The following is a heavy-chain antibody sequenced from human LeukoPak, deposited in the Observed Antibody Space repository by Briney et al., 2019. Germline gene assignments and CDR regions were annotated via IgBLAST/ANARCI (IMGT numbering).Heavy chain of an antibody. J-gene: IGHJ6*02. CDR2: ISGSGGST. Sequence: HSGGSLRLSCAASGFTFSSYAMSWVRQAPGKGLEWVSAISGSGGSTYYADSVKGRFTISRDNSKNTLYLQMNSLRAEDTAVYYCAARSGSYYYYYGMDVWGQGTTVTVSS. D-gene: IGHD1-26*01. CDR3: AARSGSYYYYYGMDV. CDR1: GFTFSSYA. V-gene: IGHV3-23*01.